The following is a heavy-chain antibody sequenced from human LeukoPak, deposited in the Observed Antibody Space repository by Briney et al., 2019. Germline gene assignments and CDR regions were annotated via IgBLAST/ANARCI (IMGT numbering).Heavy chain of an antibody. V-gene: IGHV1-2*02. CDR2: INPNSGGT. CDR1: GYTFTGYY. D-gene: IGHD2-2*01. J-gene: IGHJ5*02. CDR3: ARVVPAAILSADNWFDP. Sequence: GASVKVSCKASGYTFTGYYMHWVRQAPGQGLEWMGWINPNSGGTNYAQKFQGRVTMTRDTSISTAYMELSRLRSDDMAVYYCARVVPAAILSADNWFDPWGQGTLVTVSS.